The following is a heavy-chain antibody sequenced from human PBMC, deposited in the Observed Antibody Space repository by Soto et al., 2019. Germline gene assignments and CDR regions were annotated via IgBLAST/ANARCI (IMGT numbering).Heavy chain of an antibody. CDR3: ARAHTPYIVVPAAISYYYNGMDV. V-gene: IGHV1-69*13. D-gene: IGHD2-2*01. CDR2: IIPIFGTA. CDR1: GGTFSSYA. J-gene: IGHJ6*02. Sequence: ASVKVSCKASGGTFSSYAISWVRQAPGQGLEWMGGIIPIFGTANYAQKFQGRVTITADESTSTAYMELSSLRSEDTAVYYCARAHTPYIVVPAAISYYYNGMDVWGQGTPVTVSS.